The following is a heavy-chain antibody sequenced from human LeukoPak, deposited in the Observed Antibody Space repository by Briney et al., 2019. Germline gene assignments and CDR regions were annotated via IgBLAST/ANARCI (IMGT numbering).Heavy chain of an antibody. CDR1: GDSLSSNSAA. Sequence: SQTLSLTCALSGDSLSSNSAAWTWLRQSPSRGLEWLGRTYYRSKMYNDYAVSVKSRITINPDTSKNQFSLQLNSETPEDTAVYYCARDTQITIFGVAPYYYGMDVWGQGTTVTVS. J-gene: IGHJ6*02. CDR2: TYYRSKMYN. V-gene: IGHV6-1*01. D-gene: IGHD3-3*01. CDR3: ARDTQITIFGVAPYYYGMDV.